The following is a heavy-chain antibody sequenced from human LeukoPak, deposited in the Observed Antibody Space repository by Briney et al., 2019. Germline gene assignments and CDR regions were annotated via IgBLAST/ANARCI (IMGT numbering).Heavy chain of an antibody. J-gene: IGHJ3*02. V-gene: IGHV4-34*01. Sequence: SETLSLTCAVYGGSFSGYYWSWIRQPPGKGLEWIGEINHSGSTNYNPSLKSRVTISVDTSKNQFSLKLSSVTAADTAMYYCARRNYYDSSGYYYPILQAFDIWGQGTMVTVSS. CDR3: ARRNYYDSSGYYYPILQAFDI. CDR1: GGSFSGYY. CDR2: INHSGST. D-gene: IGHD3-22*01.